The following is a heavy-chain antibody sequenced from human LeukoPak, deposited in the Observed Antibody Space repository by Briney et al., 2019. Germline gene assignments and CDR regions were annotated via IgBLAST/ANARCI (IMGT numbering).Heavy chain of an antibody. J-gene: IGHJ6*03. CDR3: ARVNYDILTGYYYYMDV. V-gene: IGHV3-53*01. Sequence: PGGSLRLSCAASGFTVSSNYMSWVRQAPGKGLEWVSVIYSGGSTYYADSVKGRFTISRDNSKNTLYLQMNSLRAEDTAVYYCARVNYDILTGYYYYMDVWGKGTTVTISS. D-gene: IGHD3-9*01. CDR2: IYSGGST. CDR1: GFTVSSNY.